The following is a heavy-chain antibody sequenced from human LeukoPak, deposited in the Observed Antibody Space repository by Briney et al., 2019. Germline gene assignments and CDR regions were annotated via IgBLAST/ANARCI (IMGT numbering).Heavy chain of an antibody. CDR3: ARDHRPEIQYYYMDV. CDR2: LLYDGNTR. V-gene: IGHV3-33*01. D-gene: IGHD1-14*01. Sequence: GGSLRLSCAASGFSLSNYGMHWVSQAPGKGLEWVAALLYDGNTRHYSDSVRGRFTISRDISKNTFYLQMNSLTAEDTAVYYCARDHRPEIQYYYMDVWGKGTTVAVSS. J-gene: IGHJ6*03. CDR1: GFSLSNYG.